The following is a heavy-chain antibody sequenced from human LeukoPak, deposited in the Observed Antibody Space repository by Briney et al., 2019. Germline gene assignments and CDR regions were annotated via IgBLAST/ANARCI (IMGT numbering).Heavy chain of an antibody. J-gene: IGHJ6*03. CDR3: ATGSMTTRYYYYLHMDV. CDR2: IYYSGDT. D-gene: IGHD4-11*01. V-gene: IGHV4-39*01. CDR1: GGSINSTRYY. Sequence: SETLSLTCTVSGGSINSTRYYWGWIRQPPGKGLEWIGSIYYSGDTHYNPSLRSRVTISVDTSKNQFSLRMHSMTAADTSFYYCATGSMTTRYYYYLHMDVWGTGTTVTVCS.